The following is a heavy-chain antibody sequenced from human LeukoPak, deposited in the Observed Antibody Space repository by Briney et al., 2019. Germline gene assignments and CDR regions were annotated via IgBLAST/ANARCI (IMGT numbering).Heavy chain of an antibody. CDR1: GGSISSSSYY. D-gene: IGHD1-26*01. V-gene: IGHV4-39*07. Sequence: SETLSLTCTVSGGSISSSSYYWGWIRQPPGKGLEWIGSIYYSGSTYYNPSLKSRVTISVDTSKNQFSLKLSSVTAADTAVYYCARTVDHSGSYPDAFDIWGQGTMVTVSS. CDR3: ARTVDHSGSYPDAFDI. CDR2: IYYSGST. J-gene: IGHJ3*02.